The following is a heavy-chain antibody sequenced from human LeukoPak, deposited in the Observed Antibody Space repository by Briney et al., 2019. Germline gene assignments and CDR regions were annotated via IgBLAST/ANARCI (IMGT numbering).Heavy chain of an antibody. V-gene: IGHV1-46*01. D-gene: IGHD6-13*01. CDR1: GYTFTSYY. Sequence: VASVKVSCKASGYTFTSYYMHRVRQAPGQRLEWMGKNNPSGGSTSYAQKFQGRVTMTRDTSTGTVYMELSSLRSEDTAVYYCARDGSSSWRLSYYYGMDVWGQGTTVTVSS. J-gene: IGHJ6*02. CDR2: NNPSGGST. CDR3: ARDGSSSWRLSYYYGMDV.